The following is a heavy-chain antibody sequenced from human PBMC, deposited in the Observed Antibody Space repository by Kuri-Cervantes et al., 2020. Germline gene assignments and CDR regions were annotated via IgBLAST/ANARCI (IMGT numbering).Heavy chain of an antibody. CDR3: AREGEWSAFDI. CDR1: GFTFSSYW. CDR2: ISYDGSNK. D-gene: IGHD1-26*01. Sequence: GSLRLSCAASGFTFSSYWMSWVRQAPGKGLEWVAVISYDGSNKYYADSVKGRFTISRDNSKNTLYLQMNSLRAEDTAVYYCAREGEWSAFDIWGQGTMVTVSS. J-gene: IGHJ3*02. V-gene: IGHV3-30*03.